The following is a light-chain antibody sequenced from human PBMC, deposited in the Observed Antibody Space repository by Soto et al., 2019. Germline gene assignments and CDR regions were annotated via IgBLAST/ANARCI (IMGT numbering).Light chain of an antibody. CDR1: ETVATN. CDR2: DTS. CDR3: QQYNNWPQLT. Sequence: EVVMTQSPATLSVSPGERATLSCRASETVATNLAWYQQKPGQAPRLLFSDTSTRATTVPARFNGSGSGTEFSLAISSLQSEDFAVYYCQQYNNWPQLTFGGGTKVDIK. J-gene: IGKJ4*01. V-gene: IGKV3-15*01.